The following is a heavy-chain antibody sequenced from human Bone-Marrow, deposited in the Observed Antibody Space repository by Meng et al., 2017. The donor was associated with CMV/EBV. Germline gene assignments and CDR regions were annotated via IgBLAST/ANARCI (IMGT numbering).Heavy chain of an antibody. CDR3: ARRGGDYQFDF. CDR1: GYTFTSYY. D-gene: IGHD3-10*01. Sequence: ASVKVSCKASGYTFTSYYMHWVRQAPGQGLEWVGWSGGSSYVQDLQGRVTMIQDASTTTAYMELMNLRSGDTAVYYCARRGGDYQFDFWGQGTLVTVSS. V-gene: IGHV1-2*02. J-gene: IGHJ4*02. CDR2: WSGGS.